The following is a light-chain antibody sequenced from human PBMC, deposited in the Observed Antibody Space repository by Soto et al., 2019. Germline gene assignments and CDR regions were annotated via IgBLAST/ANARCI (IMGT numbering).Light chain of an antibody. Sequence: DIQMTQSPSTLSASLGDRVTITCRASQRISGWLAWYQQKPGKAPKLLIYDASALPRGVPSRFSGSGSGTDSTLTIYSLQPEDVATYYCQQYDSYSATFGQGTKVDIK. CDR1: QRISGW. V-gene: IGKV1-5*01. CDR2: DAS. J-gene: IGKJ1*01. CDR3: QQYDSYSAT.